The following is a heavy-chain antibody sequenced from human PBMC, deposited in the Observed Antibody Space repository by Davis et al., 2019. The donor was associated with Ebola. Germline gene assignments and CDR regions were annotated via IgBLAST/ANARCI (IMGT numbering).Heavy chain of an antibody. Sequence: KVSCKGSGYSFTSYWIGWVRQMPGKGLEWMGIIYPGDSDTRYSPSFQGQVTISADKSISTAYLQWSSLKASDTAMYYCARTGSSSYNWFDPWGQGTLVTVSS. CDR2: IYPGDSDT. J-gene: IGHJ5*02. V-gene: IGHV5-51*01. D-gene: IGHD6-13*01. CDR3: ARTGSSSYNWFDP. CDR1: GYSFTSYW.